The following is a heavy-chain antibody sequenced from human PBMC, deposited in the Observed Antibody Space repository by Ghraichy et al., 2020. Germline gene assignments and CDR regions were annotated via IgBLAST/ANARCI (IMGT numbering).Heavy chain of an antibody. CDR3: ARDLSRDYYDSLEWGWFDP. Sequence: SETLSLTCTVSGGSISSGSYYWSWIRQPAGKGLEWIGRIYTSGSTNYNPSLKSRVTISVDTSKNQFSLKLSSVTAADTAVYYCARDLSRDYYDSLEWGWFDPWGQGTLVTVSS. CDR1: GGSISSGSYY. V-gene: IGHV4-61*02. D-gene: IGHD3-22*01. J-gene: IGHJ5*02. CDR2: IYTSGST.